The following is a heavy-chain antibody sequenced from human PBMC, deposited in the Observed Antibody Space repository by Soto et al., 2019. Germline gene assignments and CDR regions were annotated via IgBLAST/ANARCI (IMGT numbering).Heavy chain of an antibody. J-gene: IGHJ6*02. CDR2: IWYDGSNK. V-gene: IGHV3-33*01. D-gene: IGHD3-10*01. CDR3: ARALMVRGVRSYYGMGV. CDR1: GFTFSSYG. Sequence: QVQLVESGGGVVQPGRSLRLSCAASGFTFSSYGMHWDRQAPGKGLEWVAVIWYDGSNKYYADSVKGRFTISRDNSKNTLYLQMNSLRAEDTAVYYCARALMVRGVRSYYGMGVWGQGTTVTVSS.